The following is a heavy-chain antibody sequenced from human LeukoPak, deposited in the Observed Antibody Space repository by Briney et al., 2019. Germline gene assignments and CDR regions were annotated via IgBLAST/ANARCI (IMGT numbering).Heavy chain of an antibody. CDR2: IYYSGST. V-gene: IGHV4-39*01. D-gene: IGHD3/OR15-3a*01. Sequence: PSETLSLTCTVSGGSISSTSYHWGWIRQPPGKGLEWIAHIYYSGSTYYNPSLTSRVTISVDTSKNQFSLKLTSVTAADTSVYYCATWNRIAAGGTGGFENWGQGTLATVSS. CDR1: GGSISSTSYH. CDR3: ATWNRIAAGGTGGFEN. J-gene: IGHJ4*02.